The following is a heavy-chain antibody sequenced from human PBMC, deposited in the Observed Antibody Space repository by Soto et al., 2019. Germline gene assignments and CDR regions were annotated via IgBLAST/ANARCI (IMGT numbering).Heavy chain of an antibody. Sequence: QVQLVQSGAEVKKPGSSVKVSCKASGGTFSSYAISWVRHAPGQGLEWMGGIIPIFGTANYAQKFQGRVTMTADESTSPAYRELSSLRSEATAVSYCASPKFRFWQQLDPWGHGTLVTVSS. D-gene: IGHD3-3*01. CDR1: GGTFSSYA. J-gene: IGHJ5*02. V-gene: IGHV1-69*01. CDR3: ASPKFRFWQQLDP. CDR2: IIPIFGTA.